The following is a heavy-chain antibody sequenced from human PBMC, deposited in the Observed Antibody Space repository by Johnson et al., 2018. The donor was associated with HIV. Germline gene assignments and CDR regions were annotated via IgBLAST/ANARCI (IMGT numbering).Heavy chain of an antibody. Sequence: VLLVESGGTLIQPGGSLRLSCAASGFIVSSNYMNWVRQAPGKGLEWVSVIYSGGSTYHADSVKGRFIISRDNSKSTLYLQMNSLRAEDTAVYYCARAYTYGAFDIWGQGTTVTISS. CDR2: IYSGGST. J-gene: IGHJ3*02. D-gene: IGHD5-18*01. V-gene: IGHV3-66*01. CDR1: GFIVSSNY. CDR3: ARAYTYGAFDI.